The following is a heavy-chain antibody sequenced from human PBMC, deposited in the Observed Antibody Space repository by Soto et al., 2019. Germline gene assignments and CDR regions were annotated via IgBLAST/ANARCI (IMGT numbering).Heavy chain of an antibody. V-gene: IGHV1-69*01. Sequence: QVQLVQSGAEVKKPGSSVKVSYKASGGTFSSYAISWVRQAPGQGLEWMGGIIPIFGTANYAQKFQGRVTITADESTSTAYMELRSLRSEDTAVYYCARWYSGSYYGSGGHFDYWGQGTLVTVSS. D-gene: IGHD1-26*01. J-gene: IGHJ4*02. CDR3: ARWYSGSYYGSGGHFDY. CDR1: GGTFSSYA. CDR2: IIPIFGTA.